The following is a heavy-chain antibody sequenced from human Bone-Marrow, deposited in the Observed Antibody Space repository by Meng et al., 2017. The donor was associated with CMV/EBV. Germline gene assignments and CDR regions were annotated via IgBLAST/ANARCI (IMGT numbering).Heavy chain of an antibody. V-gene: IGHV3-20*04. CDR2: INWNAGST. Sequence: GESLKISCAASGFTFDDYGMTWVRQAPGKGLEWVSGINWNAGSTGYADSVKGRFTISRDNAKNSLYLQMNSLRPEDTAVYYCARALSGGFEVLYGMDVWGPGNTVTGAS. D-gene: IGHD3-16*01. J-gene: IGHJ6*02. CDR3: ARALSGGFEVLYGMDV. CDR1: GFTFDDYG.